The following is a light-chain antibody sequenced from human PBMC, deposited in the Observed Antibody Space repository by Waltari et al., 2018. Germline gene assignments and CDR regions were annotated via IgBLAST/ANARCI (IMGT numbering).Light chain of an antibody. CDR1: QSIGPY. Sequence: DIEMTQSPSSLSASVGDRVIITCRASQSIGPYINWYQQKQGTAPKLLIYDASILQTGVPSKFSGSGSGTVFTLTISSLQPEDFATYYCQQNSNVPPTFGLGTKVEIK. CDR3: QQNSNVPPT. V-gene: IGKV1-39*01. CDR2: DAS. J-gene: IGKJ1*01.